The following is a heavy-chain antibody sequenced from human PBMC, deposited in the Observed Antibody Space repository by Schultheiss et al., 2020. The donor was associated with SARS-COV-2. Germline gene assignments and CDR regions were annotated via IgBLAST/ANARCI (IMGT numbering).Heavy chain of an antibody. CDR1: GGSISSGDYY. D-gene: IGHD4-11*01. Sequence: LRLSCTVSGGSISSGDYYWSWIRQPPGKALEWLALIDWDDDKYYSTSLKTRLTITKDTSKNQVVLTMTNMDPVDTATYYCARLSNCLNDAFDIWGQGTMVTVSS. V-gene: IGHV2-70*01. CDR3: ARLSNCLNDAFDI. J-gene: IGHJ3*02. CDR2: IDWDDDK.